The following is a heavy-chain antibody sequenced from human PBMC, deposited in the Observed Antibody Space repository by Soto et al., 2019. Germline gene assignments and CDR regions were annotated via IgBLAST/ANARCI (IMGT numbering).Heavy chain of an antibody. CDR2: IVPMFGTA. CDR3: ARDGDPQSAFWSGPLGGGRFDP. V-gene: IGHV1-69*12. D-gene: IGHD3-3*01. J-gene: IGHJ5*02. CDR1: GGTFGNSA. Sequence: QVQLVQSGAEVKKPGSSVNVSCKTSGGTFGNSAVTWVRQAPGQGLEWLGGIVPMFGTANYAQKFQGRVTITADESTTTAYMELNSLKPDDTAVYYCARDGDPQSAFWSGPLGGGRFDPWGQGTLVTVSS.